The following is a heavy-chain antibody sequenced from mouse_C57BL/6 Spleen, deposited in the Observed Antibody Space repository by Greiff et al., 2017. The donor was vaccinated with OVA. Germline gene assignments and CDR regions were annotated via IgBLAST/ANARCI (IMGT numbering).Heavy chain of an antibody. Sequence: DVMLVESGGGLVQPGGSLSLSCAASGFTFTDYYMSWVRQPPGKALEWLGFIRNKANGYTTEYSASVKGRFTISRDNSQSILYLQMNALRAEDSATYYCARFYGSSSYYAMDYWGQGTSVTVSS. V-gene: IGHV7-3*01. D-gene: IGHD1-1*01. CDR2: IRNKANGYTT. CDR1: GFTFTDYY. J-gene: IGHJ4*01. CDR3: ARFYGSSSYYAMDY.